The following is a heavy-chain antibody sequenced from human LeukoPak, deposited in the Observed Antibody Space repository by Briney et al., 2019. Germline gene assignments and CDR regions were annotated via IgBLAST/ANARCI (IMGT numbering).Heavy chain of an antibody. CDR1: EYTFSSYS. V-gene: IGHV1-3*01. D-gene: IGHD2-2*01. CDR3: ARGSCSSTSCFMDV. J-gene: IGHJ6*02. CDR2: INAGKGNT. Sequence: ASVKVSCKAFEYTFSSYSIHWVRQAPGQRLGWMGWINAGKGNTKYSQKLQGRVTVTGDTSASTAYMELSSLTSEDTAVYYCARGSCSSTSCFMDVWGQGTTVTVSS.